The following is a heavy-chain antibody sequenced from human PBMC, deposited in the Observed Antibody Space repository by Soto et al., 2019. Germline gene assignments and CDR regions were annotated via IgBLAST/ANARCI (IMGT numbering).Heavy chain of an antibody. J-gene: IGHJ6*02. V-gene: IGHV1-69*01. CDR3: ARARLSNGDPNIYFFYGLDV. Sequence: QVQLVQSGAEVKRPGSSVKVSCKASGDMFRNSAFTWVRQAPGQGLAWMGVIIPLFRKTDVAQNFQGRVTFTADESTSSLYMEVSSLTSEDTAVYYCARARLSNGDPNIYFFYGLDVWGQGTTITDSS. CDR2: IIPLFRKT. D-gene: IGHD3-10*01. CDR1: GDMFRNSA.